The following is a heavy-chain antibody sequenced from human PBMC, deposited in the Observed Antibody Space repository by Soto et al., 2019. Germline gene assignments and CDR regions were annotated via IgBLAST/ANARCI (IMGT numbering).Heavy chain of an antibody. J-gene: IGHJ4*02. CDR3: ARSYSSGWDFYFDY. D-gene: IGHD6-19*01. CDR1: GYTFTNCW. Sequence: GESLKISCKGSGYTFTNCWIGWVRQMPGKGLEWMGRIDASDSYTNDSPSFQGHVTMSVDKSISTAYLQWSSLKASDTAIYYCARSYSSGWDFYFDYWGQGTLVTVSS. CDR2: IDASDSYT. V-gene: IGHV5-10-1*01.